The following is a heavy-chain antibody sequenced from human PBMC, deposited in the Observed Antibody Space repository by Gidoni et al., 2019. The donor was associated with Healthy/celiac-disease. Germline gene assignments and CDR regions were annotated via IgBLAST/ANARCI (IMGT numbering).Heavy chain of an antibody. D-gene: IGHD4-4*01. Sequence: EVQLVQSGAEVKKPGATVKISCKVSGYTFTDYYMHWVQQAPGKGLEWMGLVDPEDGETIYAEKFQGRVTITADTSTDTAYMELSSLRSEDTAVYYCAIVRHEVGNSHYYYYYMDVWGKGTTVTVSS. CDR2: VDPEDGET. J-gene: IGHJ6*03. CDR1: GYTFTDYY. CDR3: AIVRHEVGNSHYYYYYMDV. V-gene: IGHV1-69-2*01.